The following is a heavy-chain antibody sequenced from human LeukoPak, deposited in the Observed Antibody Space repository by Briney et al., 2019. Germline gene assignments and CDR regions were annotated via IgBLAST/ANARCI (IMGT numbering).Heavy chain of an antibody. V-gene: IGHV4-39*07. CDR2: IYYSGST. CDR3: ARYVSGPSPFYFDY. J-gene: IGHJ4*02. Sequence: PSETLSLTCTVSGGSISSSSYYWGWIRQPPGKGLEWIGSIYYSGSTYYNPSLKSRVTISVDTSKNQFSLKLSSVTAADTAVYCCARYVSGPSPFYFDYWGQGTLVTVSS. D-gene: IGHD1-26*01. CDR1: GGSISSSSYY.